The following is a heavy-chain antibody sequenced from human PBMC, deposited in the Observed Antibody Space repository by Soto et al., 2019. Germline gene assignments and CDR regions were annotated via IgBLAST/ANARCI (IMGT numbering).Heavy chain of an antibody. V-gene: IGHV3-21*01. D-gene: IGHD5-12*01. CDR1: GFTFSSYS. J-gene: IGHJ6*02. Sequence: GGSLRLSCAASGFTFSSYSMNWVRQAPGKGLEWVSSMSSSSSYIYYADSVKGRFTISRDNAKNSLYLQMNSLRAEDTAVYYCARDRRLDYYYYGMDVWGHGTTVTVSS. CDR3: ARDRRLDYYYYGMDV. CDR2: MSSSSSYI.